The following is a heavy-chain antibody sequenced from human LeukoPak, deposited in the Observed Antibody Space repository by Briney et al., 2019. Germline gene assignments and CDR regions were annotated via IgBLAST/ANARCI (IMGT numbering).Heavy chain of an antibody. Sequence: ASVKVPCKVSGYTLTELSMHWVRQAPGKGLEWMGGFDPEDGETIYAQKFQGRVTMTEDTSTDTAYMELSSLRSEDTAVCYCATDRSQAGSYFAYWGQGTLVTVSS. V-gene: IGHV1-24*01. CDR2: FDPEDGET. D-gene: IGHD1-26*01. CDR1: GYTLTELS. J-gene: IGHJ4*02. CDR3: ATDRSQAGSYFAY.